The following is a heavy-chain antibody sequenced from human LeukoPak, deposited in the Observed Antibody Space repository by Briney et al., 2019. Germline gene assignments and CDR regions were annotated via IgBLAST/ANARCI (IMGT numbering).Heavy chain of an antibody. Sequence: ASVKVSCKASGYTFTSYGISWVRQAPGQGLEWMGWISAYNGNTNYAQKLQGRVTMTTDTSTSTAYMELRSLRSDDTAVYYCARDLTGSTYYYGSGSYFQEPHFDYWGQGTLVTVSS. J-gene: IGHJ4*02. V-gene: IGHV1-18*01. CDR3: ARDLTGSTYYYGSGSYFQEPHFDY. D-gene: IGHD3-10*01. CDR1: GYTFTSYG. CDR2: ISAYNGNT.